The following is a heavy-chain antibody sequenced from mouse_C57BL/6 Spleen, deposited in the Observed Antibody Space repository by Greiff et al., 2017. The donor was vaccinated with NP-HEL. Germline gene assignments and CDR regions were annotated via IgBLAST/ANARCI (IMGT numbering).Heavy chain of an antibody. D-gene: IGHD3-2*02. CDR1: GYTFTSYW. V-gene: IGHV1-55*01. J-gene: IGHJ3*01. CDR2: IYPGSGST. Sequence: QVQLQQPGAELVKPGASVKMSCKASGYTFTSYWITWVKQRPGQGLEWIGDIYPGSGSTNYNEKFKSKATLTVDKSSSTAYMQLSSLTSEDSAVYYCARDSSASWGYWGQGTLVTVSA. CDR3: ARDSSASWGY.